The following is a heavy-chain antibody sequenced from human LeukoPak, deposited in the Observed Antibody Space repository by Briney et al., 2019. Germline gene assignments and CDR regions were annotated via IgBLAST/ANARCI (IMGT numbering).Heavy chain of an antibody. CDR3: ARGTPQVRGYTLGYMDV. J-gene: IGHJ6*03. CDR2: ISAYNGNT. Sequence: ASVKVSCKASGYTFTSYGISWVRQAPGQGLEWMGWISAYNGNTNYAQKLQGRVTMTTDTSTSTAYMELRSLRSDDTAVYYCARGTPQVRGYTLGYMDVWGKGTTVTVSS. D-gene: IGHD3-16*02. V-gene: IGHV1-18*01. CDR1: GYTFTSYG.